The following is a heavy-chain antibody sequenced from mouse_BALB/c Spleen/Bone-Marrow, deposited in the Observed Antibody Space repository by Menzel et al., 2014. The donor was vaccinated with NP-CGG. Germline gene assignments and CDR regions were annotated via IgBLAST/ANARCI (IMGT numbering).Heavy chain of an antibody. CDR2: INRSGGST. CDR3: ARHGSSYAMDY. CDR1: GFTFSNYY. Sequence: EVKLMESGGGSVKLGGSLELSCAASGFTFSNYYMSWVRQTPEKRLELVAAINRSGGSTYYPDTVKGRFTISRDDAKNTLYLQMSSLKSEDTALYYCARHGSSYAMDYWGKGTSVTVSS. V-gene: IGHV5-6-2*01. D-gene: IGHD1-1*01. J-gene: IGHJ4*01.